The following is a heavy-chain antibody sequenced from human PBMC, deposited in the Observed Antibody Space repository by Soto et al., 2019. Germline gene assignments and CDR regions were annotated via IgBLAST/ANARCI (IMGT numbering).Heavy chain of an antibody. CDR1: GGSFSGYY. V-gene: IGHV4-34*01. J-gene: IGHJ5*02. CDR3: ARGGYCSSTSCYAPRWFDP. Sequence: QVQLQQWGAGLLKPSETLSLTCAVYGGSFSGYYWSWIRQPPGKGLEWFGEINHSGSTNYNPSLKSRVTISVDTSKNQFSLKLSSVTAADTAVYYCARGGYCSSTSCYAPRWFDPWGQGTLVTVSS. CDR2: INHSGST. D-gene: IGHD2-2*01.